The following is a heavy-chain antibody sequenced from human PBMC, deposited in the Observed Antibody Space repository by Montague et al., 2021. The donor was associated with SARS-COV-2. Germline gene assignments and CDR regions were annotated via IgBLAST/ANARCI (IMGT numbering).Heavy chain of an antibody. Sequence: PALVKPTQTLTLTCTFSGFSLSTSGMCVSWIRQPPGKALEWLARXXWDDDKYYSTSLKTRLTISKDTSKNQVVLTMTNMDPVDTATYYCARILATLNAFDVWGQGTMVTVSS. CDR2: XXWDDDK. CDR1: GFSLSTSGMC. V-gene: IGHV2-70*11. CDR3: ARILATLNAFDV. J-gene: IGHJ3*01. D-gene: IGHD4-17*01.